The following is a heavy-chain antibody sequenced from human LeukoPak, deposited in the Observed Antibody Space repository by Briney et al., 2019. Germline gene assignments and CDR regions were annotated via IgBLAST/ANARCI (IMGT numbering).Heavy chain of an antibody. V-gene: IGHV3-7*01. Sequence: GGSLRLSCAASGFTFSSYWMSWVRQAPGKGLEWVANIKQDGSEKYYVDSVKGRFTISRDNAKNSLYLQMNSLRAEDAAAYYCARKDFWSGSGYYYYGMDVWGQGTTVTVSS. CDR1: GFTFSSYW. D-gene: IGHD3-3*01. J-gene: IGHJ6*02. CDR3: ARKDFWSGSGYYYYGMDV. CDR2: IKQDGSEK.